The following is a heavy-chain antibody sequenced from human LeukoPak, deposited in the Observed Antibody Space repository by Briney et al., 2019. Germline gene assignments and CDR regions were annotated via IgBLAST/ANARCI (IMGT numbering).Heavy chain of an antibody. J-gene: IGHJ6*02. D-gene: IGHD3-22*01. CDR2: IYYSGST. V-gene: IGHV4-39*01. Sequence: SETLSLTCTVSGGSVSSSSYYWGWIRQPPGKGLEWIGSIYYSGSTYYNPSLKSRVTISVDTSKNQFSLKLSSVTAADTAVYYCASGHSSGYYYYYYGMDVWGQGTTVTVSS. CDR3: ASGHSSGYYYYYYGMDV. CDR1: GGSVSSSSYY.